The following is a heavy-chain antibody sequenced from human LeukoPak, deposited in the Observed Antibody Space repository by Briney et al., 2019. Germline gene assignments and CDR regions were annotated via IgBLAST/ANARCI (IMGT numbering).Heavy chain of an antibody. D-gene: IGHD5-12*01. CDR2: INPDGSIT. Sequence: SGGSLRLSCVDSEFTLSSYWVHWVRQPPGKGLVWVARINPDGSITNYADSVRGRFTNSRDNAKNTLYLQMNSLRAEDTAEYYCAKDFTGYSDIWGQGTLVTVSS. V-gene: IGHV3-74*01. CDR1: EFTLSSYW. CDR3: AKDFTGYSDI. J-gene: IGHJ4*02.